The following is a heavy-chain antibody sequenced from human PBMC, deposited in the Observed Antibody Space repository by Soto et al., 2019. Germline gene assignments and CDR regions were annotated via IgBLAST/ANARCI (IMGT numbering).Heavy chain of an antibody. CDR3: ARRKGIKYWFDP. CDR1: GGSISSSSYY. CDR2: IYYSGST. J-gene: IGHJ5*02. V-gene: IGHV4-39*01. D-gene: IGHD3-10*01. Sequence: SETLSLTCTVSGGSISSSSYYWGWIRQPPGKGLEWIGSIYYSGSTYYNPSLKSRVTISVDTSKNQFSLKLSSVTAADTAVYYCARRKGIKYWFDPWGQGTLVTAPQ.